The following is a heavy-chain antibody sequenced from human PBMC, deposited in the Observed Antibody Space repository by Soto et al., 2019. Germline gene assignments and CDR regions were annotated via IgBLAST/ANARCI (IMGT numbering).Heavy chain of an antibody. V-gene: IGHV1-3*01. J-gene: IGHJ4*02. CDR3: ARDVVTTFVGTDY. CDR1: GYTFTSYA. D-gene: IGHD3-16*01. CDR2: INAGNGNT. Sequence: ASVKVSCKASGYTFTSYAIHWVRQAPGQRLEWMGWINAGNGNTKYSQKFQGRVTITRDTSASTAYMELSSLRSEDTAVYYCARDVVTTFVGTDYWGQGTLVTVSS.